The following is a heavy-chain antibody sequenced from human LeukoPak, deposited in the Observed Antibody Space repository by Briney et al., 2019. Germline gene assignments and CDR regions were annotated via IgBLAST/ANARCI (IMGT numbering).Heavy chain of an antibody. CDR3: ARGLIAARPYYYHGMDV. J-gene: IGHJ6*02. Sequence: PSGTLSLTCAVYGGSFSGYYWSWIRQPPGKGLEWIGEINHSGSTNYNPSLKSRVTISVDTSKNQFSLKLSSVTAADTAVYYCARGLIAARPYYYHGMDVWGQGTTVTVSS. D-gene: IGHD6-6*01. CDR1: GGSFSGYY. V-gene: IGHV4-34*01. CDR2: INHSGST.